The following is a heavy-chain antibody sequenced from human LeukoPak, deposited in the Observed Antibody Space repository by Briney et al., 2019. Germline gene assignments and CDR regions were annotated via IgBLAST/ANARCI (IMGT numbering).Heavy chain of an antibody. V-gene: IGHV4-31*03. CDR1: GGSISSGGYY. Sequence: SETLSLTRTVSGGSISSGGYYWSWIRQHPGKGLEWIGYIYYSGSTYYNPSLKSRVTISVDTSKNQFSLKLSSVTAADTAVYYCARVAGGPAVYYFDYWGQGTLVTVSS. J-gene: IGHJ4*02. CDR3: ARVAGGPAVYYFDY. D-gene: IGHD3-16*01. CDR2: IYYSGST.